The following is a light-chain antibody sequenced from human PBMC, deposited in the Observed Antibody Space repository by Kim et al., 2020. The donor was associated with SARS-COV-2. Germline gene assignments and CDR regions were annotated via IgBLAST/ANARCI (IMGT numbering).Light chain of an antibody. J-gene: IGLJ2*01. CDR1: SSDVGNYNL. Sequence: GQAITISCTGTSSDVGNYNLVSWYQQHPDKAPKLMIYEVTKRPSGVSNRFSGSKSGNTSPLTISGRQAEDEADYYCCSYASSTTVVFGGGTQLTVL. CDR3: CSYASSTTVV. CDR2: EVT. V-gene: IGLV2-23*02.